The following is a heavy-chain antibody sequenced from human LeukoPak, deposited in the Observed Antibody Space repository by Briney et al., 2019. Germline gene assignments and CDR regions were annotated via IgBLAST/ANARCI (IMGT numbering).Heavy chain of an antibody. V-gene: IGHV1-58*01. D-gene: IGHD3-22*01. CDR1: GFTFTSSA. CDR2: IVVGSGNT. Sequence: SVKVSCKASGFTFTSSAVQWVRQARGQRLEWIGWIVVGSGNTNYAQKFQERVTITRDMSTSTAYMELSSLRSEDTAVYYCAAVQNPYYDSSGDEGYFDYWGQGTLVTVSS. J-gene: IGHJ4*02. CDR3: AAVQNPYYDSSGDEGYFDY.